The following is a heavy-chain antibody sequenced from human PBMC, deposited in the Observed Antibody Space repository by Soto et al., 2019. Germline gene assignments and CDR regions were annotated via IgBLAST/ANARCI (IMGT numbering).Heavy chain of an antibody. Sequence: GGSLRLSCAASGFTFSSYAMHWVRQAPGKGLEWVAVISYDGSNKYYADSVKGRFTISRDNSKNTLYLQMNSLRAEDTAVYYCARVPAGYGDYWGYFDYWGQGTLVTVSS. CDR2: ISYDGSNK. D-gene: IGHD4-17*01. J-gene: IGHJ4*02. CDR1: GFTFSSYA. V-gene: IGHV3-30-3*01. CDR3: ARVPAGYGDYWGYFDY.